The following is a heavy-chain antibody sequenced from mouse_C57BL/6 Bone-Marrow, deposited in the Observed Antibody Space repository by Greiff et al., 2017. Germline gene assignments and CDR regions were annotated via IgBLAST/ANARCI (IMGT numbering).Heavy chain of an antibody. V-gene: IGHV3-6*01. D-gene: IGHD1-1*01. CDR3: AGAVVSPYAMDY. J-gene: IGHJ4*01. CDR2: ISYDGSN. Sequence: EVQLQESGPGLVKPSPSLSLTCSVTGYSITSGYFWNWIRQFPGNKLEWVGYISYDGSNNYNPSLKNRTSFTRDTSKNPFFLKLNCVTTEDTAIYYCAGAVVSPYAMDYWGQGTTVTVSS. CDR1: GYSITSGYF.